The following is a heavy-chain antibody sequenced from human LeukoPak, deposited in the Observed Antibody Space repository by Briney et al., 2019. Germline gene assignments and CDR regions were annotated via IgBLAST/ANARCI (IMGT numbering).Heavy chain of an antibody. CDR2: INPNSGDT. D-gene: IGHD1-26*01. Sequence: GASVKVSCKTSGYTFTDYYLHWVRQAPGQGLEWMGWINPNSGDTGYAQKFQGSITVTRDTSITTAYMEVSRLRSDDTAVYYCARRRRIVAPTQGDPFYWGQGTLVTVSS. J-gene: IGHJ4*02. CDR3: ARRRRIVAPTQGDPFY. CDR1: GYTFTDYY. V-gene: IGHV1-2*02.